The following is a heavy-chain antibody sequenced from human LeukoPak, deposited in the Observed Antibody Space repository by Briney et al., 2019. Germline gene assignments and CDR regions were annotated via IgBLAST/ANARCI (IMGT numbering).Heavy chain of an antibody. CDR2: IYYSGST. CDR1: GGSISSSSYY. D-gene: IGHD3-10*01. V-gene: IGHV4-39*07. CDR3: ARGRSPMVRGVKNYYYMDV. Sequence: SETLSLTCTVSGGSISSSSYYWGWIRQPPGKGLEWIGSIYYSGSTNYNPSLKSRVTISVDTSKNQFSLKLSSVTAADTAVYYCARGRSPMVRGVKNYYYMDVWGKGTTVTVSS. J-gene: IGHJ6*03.